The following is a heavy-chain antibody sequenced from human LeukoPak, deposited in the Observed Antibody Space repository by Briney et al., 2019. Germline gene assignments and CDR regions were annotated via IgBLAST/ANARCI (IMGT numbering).Heavy chain of an antibody. D-gene: IGHD1-26*01. CDR1: GFTFSSYG. Sequence: PGGSLRLSCAASGFTFSSYGMHWVRQAPGKGLEWVAVISYDGSNKYYADSVKGRFTISRDNSKNTLYLQMNSLRAEDTAVYYCAKDQRSEHFDYWGQGTLVTVSS. CDR2: ISYDGSNK. J-gene: IGHJ4*02. CDR3: AKDQRSEHFDY. V-gene: IGHV3-30*18.